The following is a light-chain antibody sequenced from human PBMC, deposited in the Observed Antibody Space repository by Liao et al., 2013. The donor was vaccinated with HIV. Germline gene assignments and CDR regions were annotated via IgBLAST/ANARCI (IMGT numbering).Light chain of an antibody. CDR1: NIGSKS. Sequence: SYVLTQPPSVSVAPGKTARITCGGNNIGSKSVHWYQQKPGQAPVLVIYYDGDRPSGIPERFSGSNSGDTATLTISGTQALDEADYYCQTWDSSTPVFGGGTKLTVL. CDR2: YDG. CDR3: QTWDSSTPV. V-gene: IGLV3-21*01. J-gene: IGLJ3*02.